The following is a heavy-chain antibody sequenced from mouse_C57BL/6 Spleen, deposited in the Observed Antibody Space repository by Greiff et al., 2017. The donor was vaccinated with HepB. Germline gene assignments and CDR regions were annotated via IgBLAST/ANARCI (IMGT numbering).Heavy chain of an antibody. V-gene: IGHV1-81*01. CDR1: GYTFTSYG. CDR3: ARWGDYDYDGRDGAWFAY. J-gene: IGHJ3*01. Sequence: VQLQQSGAELARPGASVKLSCKASGYTFTSYGISWVKQRTGQGLEWIGEIYPRSGNTYSNEKFKGKATLTADKSSRTAYMELRSLTSEDSAVYFCARWGDYDYDGRDGAWFAYWGQGTLVTVSA. D-gene: IGHD2-4*01. CDR2: IYPRSGNT.